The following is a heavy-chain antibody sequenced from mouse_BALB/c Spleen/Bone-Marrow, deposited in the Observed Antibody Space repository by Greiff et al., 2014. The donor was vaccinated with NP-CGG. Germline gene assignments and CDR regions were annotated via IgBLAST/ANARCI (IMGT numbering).Heavy chain of an antibody. CDR1: GYSFTSYW. Sequence: QVQLQQSRAELVKPGASVKLSCTASGYSFTSYWMHWVNQRPGQGLEWIGEISPSNGRSNYNEKFKSKATLTVDKSSSTAYMQRSGLTSEDSAVYYCTRSELRRGGYALDYWGLGTSVTVSS. CDR3: TRSELRRGGYALDY. J-gene: IGHJ4*01. V-gene: IGHV1S81*02. D-gene: IGHD2-12*01. CDR2: ISPSNGRS.